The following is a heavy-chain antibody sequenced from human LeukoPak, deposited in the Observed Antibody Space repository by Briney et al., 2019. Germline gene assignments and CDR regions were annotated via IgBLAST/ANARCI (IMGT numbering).Heavy chain of an antibody. CDR1: GYTFTSYY. J-gene: IGHJ3*02. Sequence: ASVKVSCKASGYTFTSYYMHWVRQAPGQGLEWMGIINPSGGSTSYAQKFQGRVTMTRDTSTSTVYMELSSLRSEDTAVYYCARVLRPEPYQDAFDIWGQGTMVTVSS. CDR2: INPSGGST. CDR3: ARVLRPEPYQDAFDI. D-gene: IGHD1-14*01. V-gene: IGHV1-46*01.